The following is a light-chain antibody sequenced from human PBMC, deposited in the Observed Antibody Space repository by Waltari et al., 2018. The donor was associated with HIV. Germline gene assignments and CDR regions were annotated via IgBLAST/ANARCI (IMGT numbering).Light chain of an antibody. CDR3: SSYAGSTVI. V-gene: IGLV2-8*01. J-gene: IGLJ2*01. CDR2: EVT. Sequence: TSTDVGAYNYVSWYQQHSGEAPKLIIYEVTKRPSGVPDRFSGSKSGNTASLTVSGLQAEDEADFYCSSYAGSTVIFGGGTKLTVL. CDR1: STDVGAYNY.